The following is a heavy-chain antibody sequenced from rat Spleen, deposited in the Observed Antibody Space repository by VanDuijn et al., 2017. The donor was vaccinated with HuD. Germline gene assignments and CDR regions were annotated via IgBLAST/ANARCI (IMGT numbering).Heavy chain of an antibody. CDR2: ISSGGHP. Sequence: QVQLKESGPGLVQPSQTLSLTCAVSGFSLSSNGVSWVRQPPGKGLEWIATISSGGHPYYNSALKSRLSISRDTSKSQVFLKMNSLQTEDTATYYCARTQLQGPDYWGQGVMVTVSS. CDR3: ARTQLQGPDY. CDR1: GFSLSSNG. D-gene: IGHD1-1*01. J-gene: IGHJ2*01. V-gene: IGHV2S8*01.